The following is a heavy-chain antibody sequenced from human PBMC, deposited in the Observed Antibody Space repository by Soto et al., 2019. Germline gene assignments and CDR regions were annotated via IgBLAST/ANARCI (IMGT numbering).Heavy chain of an antibody. CDR2: ISAYNGNT. CDR3: ARDGTWENSSSFDY. Sequence: ASVKVSCKASGYTFTSYGISWVRQAPGKGLEWMGWISAYNGNTNYAQKLQGRVTMTTDTSTSTASMELRSLRPDDTAVYYCARDGTWENSSSFDYWGQGTLVTVSS. D-gene: IGHD6-13*01. V-gene: IGHV1-18*01. CDR1: GYTFTSYG. J-gene: IGHJ4*02.